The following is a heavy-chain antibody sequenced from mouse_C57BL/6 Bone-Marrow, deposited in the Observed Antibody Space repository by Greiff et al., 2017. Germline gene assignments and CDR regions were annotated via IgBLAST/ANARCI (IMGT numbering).Heavy chain of an antibody. CDR3: AREGTGTFFDY. CDR1: GYTFTNYW. D-gene: IGHD4-1*01. V-gene: IGHV1-63*01. CDR2: IYPGGGYT. Sequence: VKLMESGAELVRPGTSVKMSCKASGYTFTNYWIGWAKQRPGHGLEWIGDIYPGGGYTNYNEKFKGKATLTADKSSSTAYMQFSSLTSEDSAIYYCAREGTGTFFDYWGQGTTLTVSS. J-gene: IGHJ2*01.